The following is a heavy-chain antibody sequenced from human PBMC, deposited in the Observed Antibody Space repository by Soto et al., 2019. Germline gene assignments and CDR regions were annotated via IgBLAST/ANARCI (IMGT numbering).Heavy chain of an antibody. J-gene: IGHJ4*02. CDR3: VAGHYGWGSYADY. CDR1: GFTFSSCA. CDR2: ISYDGNNK. Sequence: QVQLVESGGGVVQPGRSLRLSCAASGFTFSSCAMHWVRQAPGKGLEWVAVISYDGNNKYYADSVKGRFTISRDNSENTLYLQMNSLRAEDTAVYYCVAGHYGWGSYADYWGQGNLVTVSS. V-gene: IGHV3-30*04. D-gene: IGHD3-10*01.